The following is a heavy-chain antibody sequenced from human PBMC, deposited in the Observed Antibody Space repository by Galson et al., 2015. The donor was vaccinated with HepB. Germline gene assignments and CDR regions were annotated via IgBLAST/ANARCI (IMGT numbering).Heavy chain of an antibody. V-gene: IGHV3-73*01. Sequence: SLRLSCAASGFTFSGSAMHWVRQASGKGLEWVGRIRSKANSYATAYAASVKGRFTISRDDSKNTAYLQMNSLKTEDTAVYYCTRHLPGGYSGQRDLDYWGQGTLVTVSS. CDR1: GFTFSGSA. CDR2: IRSKANSYAT. CDR3: TRHLPGGYSGQRDLDY. D-gene: IGHD5-12*01. J-gene: IGHJ4*02.